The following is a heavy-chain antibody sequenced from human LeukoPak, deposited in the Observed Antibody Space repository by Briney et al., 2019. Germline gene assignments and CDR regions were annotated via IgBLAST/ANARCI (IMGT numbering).Heavy chain of an antibody. CDR1: GASVRSHY. J-gene: IGHJ4*02. Sequence: SETLSLTCTVSGASVRSHYWSWIRQTPGKGLEWIGYVFYIGRTNYNPSLGSRVAISLDTSKNQFSLRLTAVTAADTAVYYCARRDGDNYDFDYWGQGILVSVSS. V-gene: IGHV4-59*02. D-gene: IGHD5-24*01. CDR2: VFYIGRT. CDR3: ARRDGDNYDFDY.